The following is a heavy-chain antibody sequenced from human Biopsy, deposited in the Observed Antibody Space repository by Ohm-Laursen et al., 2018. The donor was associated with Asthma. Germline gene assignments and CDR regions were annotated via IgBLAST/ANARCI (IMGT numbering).Heavy chain of an antibody. Sequence: TLSLTCYLSSGSGGYMRSGNYYWGWIRQPPGKGLEWIGSIYYSGTTYYNPSLESRVTVSADTSKNQFSLKLTSVTAADSAVYYCVRGSSSWHHGPFHYYYGLDVWGQGTTATVSS. J-gene: IGHJ6*02. D-gene: IGHD6-13*01. CDR2: IYYSGTT. CDR3: VRGSSSWHHGPFHYYYGLDV. V-gene: IGHV4-39*01. CDR1: GGYMRSGNYY.